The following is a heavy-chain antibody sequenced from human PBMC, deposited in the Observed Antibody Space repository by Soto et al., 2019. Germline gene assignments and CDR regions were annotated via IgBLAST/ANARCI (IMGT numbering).Heavy chain of an antibody. J-gene: IGHJ4*02. D-gene: IGHD2-15*01. Sequence: SGGSLRLSCAASGFRFNIYSMNWIRQAPGKGLEWFAYITSDNNTIKYADSVKGRFTISRDNSKNTLYLQMNSLRAEDTAVYYCARDGYCSGGSCYSVPVFDYWGQGTLVTVSS. V-gene: IGHV3-48*01. CDR1: GFRFNIYS. CDR3: ARDGYCSGGSCYSVPVFDY. CDR2: ITSDNNTI.